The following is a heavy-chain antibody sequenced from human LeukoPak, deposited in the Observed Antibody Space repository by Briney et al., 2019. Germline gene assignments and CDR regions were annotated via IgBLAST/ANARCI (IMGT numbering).Heavy chain of an antibody. CDR1: GFSFSTNT. D-gene: IGHD1-26*01. CDR3: ARDGTWGDALDI. CDR2: ISSTSSTI. V-gene: IGHV3-48*01. J-gene: IGHJ3*02. Sequence: GGSLRLSCAASGFSFSTNTVNWVRQAPGKGLEWVSFISSTSSTIDYADSVKGRFTVSRDNAKNSVYLQMKRLGVEDTAVYYCARDGTWGDALDIWGQGTMVTVSA.